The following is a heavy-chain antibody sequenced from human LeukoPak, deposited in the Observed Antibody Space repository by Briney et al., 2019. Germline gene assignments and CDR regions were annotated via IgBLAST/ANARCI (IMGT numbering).Heavy chain of an antibody. Sequence: ASVKVSYKVSGYTLTELSMHWVRQAPGKGLEWMGGFDPEDGETIYAQKFQGRVTMTEDTSTDTAYMELSSLRSEDTAVYYCATDLYYYDSLAFSSHDDAFDIWGQGTMVTVSS. CDR2: FDPEDGET. V-gene: IGHV1-24*01. CDR3: ATDLYYYDSLAFSSHDDAFDI. J-gene: IGHJ3*02. D-gene: IGHD3-22*01. CDR1: GYTLTELS.